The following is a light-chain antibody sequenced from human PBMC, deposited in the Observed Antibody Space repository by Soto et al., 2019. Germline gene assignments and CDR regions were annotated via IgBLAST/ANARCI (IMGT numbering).Light chain of an antibody. V-gene: IGLV1-51*02. J-gene: IGLJ1*01. CDR3: GTWDSSLTTFV. Sequence: QSVLTQPPSVSAAPGQKVTMSCSGSSSNIGKYYVSWHQQLPGTAPKLLIYENDKRPSGIPDRFSGSKSGTSATLGITGLQTGDEADYYCGTWDSSLTTFVFGTRTKLTVL. CDR2: END. CDR1: SSNIGKYY.